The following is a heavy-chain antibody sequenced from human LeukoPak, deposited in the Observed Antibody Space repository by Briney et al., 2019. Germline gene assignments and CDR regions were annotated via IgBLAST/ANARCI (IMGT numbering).Heavy chain of an antibody. Sequence: GASVKVSCKASGGTFSSYAISWVRQAPGQGLEWMGGIIPIFGTANYAQKFQGRVTITADKSTSTAYMELSSLRSDDTAVYYCARDRQGYSSGWPLGYWGQGTLVTVSS. D-gene: IGHD6-19*01. V-gene: IGHV1-69*06. J-gene: IGHJ4*02. CDR3: ARDRQGYSSGWPLGY. CDR2: IIPIFGTA. CDR1: GGTFSSYA.